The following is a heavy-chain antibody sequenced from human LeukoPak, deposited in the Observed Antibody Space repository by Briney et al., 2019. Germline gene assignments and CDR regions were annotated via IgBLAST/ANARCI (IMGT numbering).Heavy chain of an antibody. Sequence: SETLSLTCAVYGGSFSGYYWSWIRQPPGKGLEWIGEINHSGSTNYNPSLKSRVTISVDTSKNQFSLKLSPVTAADTAVYYCARGPYDYVWGSYRPFYYFDYWGQGTLVTVSS. V-gene: IGHV4-34*01. J-gene: IGHJ4*02. D-gene: IGHD3-16*02. CDR3: ARGPYDYVWGSYRPFYYFDY. CDR2: INHSGST. CDR1: GGSFSGYY.